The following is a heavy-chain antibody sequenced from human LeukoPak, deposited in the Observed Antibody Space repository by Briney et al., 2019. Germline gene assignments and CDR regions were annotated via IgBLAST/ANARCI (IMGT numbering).Heavy chain of an antibody. D-gene: IGHD3-22*01. Sequence: HPGGSLRLSCAASGFTFSSYWMSWVRQAPGKGLEWVANIKQDGSEKYYVDSVKGRFTISRDNAKNSLYLQMHSLRAEDTAVYYCARDSIRSGFWFDPWGQGTLVTVSS. CDR3: ARDSIRSGFWFDP. J-gene: IGHJ5*02. CDR2: IKQDGSEK. CDR1: GFTFSSYW. V-gene: IGHV3-7*01.